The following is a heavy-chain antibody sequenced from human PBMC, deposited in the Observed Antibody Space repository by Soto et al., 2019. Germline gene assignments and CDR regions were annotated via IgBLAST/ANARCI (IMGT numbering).Heavy chain of an antibody. CDR2: INSKGNGGTT. D-gene: IGHD3-3*01. CDR1: GFTFNNAW. J-gene: IGHJ2*01. Sequence: EVQLVESGGGLVKPGESLRLSCVASGFTFNNAWMSWVRQAPGKGQEWVGSINSKGNGGTTDYVAPVRGRFTISREDSKETLYLQMNSLTTGDTAVYYCFTDWSDLCGRGTLVTVSS. CDR3: FTDWSDL. V-gene: IGHV3-15*01.